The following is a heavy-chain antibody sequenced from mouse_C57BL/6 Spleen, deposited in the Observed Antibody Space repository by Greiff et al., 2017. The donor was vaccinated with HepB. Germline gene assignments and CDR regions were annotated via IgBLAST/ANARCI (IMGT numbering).Heavy chain of an antibody. J-gene: IGHJ2*01. V-gene: IGHV1-69*01. CDR1: GYTFTSYW. D-gene: IGHD2-2*01. CDR3: ARGGVTRYFDY. Sequence: QVQLQQPGAELVMPGASVKLSCKASGYTFTSYWMHWVKQRPGQGLEWIGEIDPSDSYTNYNQKFKGKSTLTVDKSSSTADMKLSSLTSEDSAVYYCARGGVTRYFDYWGQGTTLTVSS. CDR2: IDPSDSYT.